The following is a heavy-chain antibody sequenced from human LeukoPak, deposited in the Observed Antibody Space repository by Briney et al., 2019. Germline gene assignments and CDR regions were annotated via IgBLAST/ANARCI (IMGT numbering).Heavy chain of an antibody. D-gene: IGHD1-26*01. CDR3: ARVRDIVGATTLNYFDY. Sequence: LRLSCAASGFTFSDYYMSWIRQHPGKGLEWIGYIYYSGSTYYNPSLKSRVTISVDTSKNQFSLKLSSVTAADTAVYYCARVRDIVGATTLNYFDYWGQGTLVTVSS. CDR1: GFTFSDYY. CDR2: IYYSGST. V-gene: IGHV4-31*02. J-gene: IGHJ4*02.